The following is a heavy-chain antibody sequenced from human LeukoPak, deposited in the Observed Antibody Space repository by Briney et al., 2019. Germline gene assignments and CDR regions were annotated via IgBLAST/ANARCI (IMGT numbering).Heavy chain of an antibody. D-gene: IGHD3-10*01. J-gene: IGHJ4*02. CDR2: ISWNSGSI. Sequence: PGGSLRLSCAASGFTFDDYAMHWVRQAPGKGLEWVSGISWNSGSIDYADSVKGRFTISRDNAKNSLYLQMNSLRAEDTALYYCAKDRVTMVRGAPFDYWGQGTLVTVSS. V-gene: IGHV3-9*01. CDR3: AKDRVTMVRGAPFDY. CDR1: GFTFDDYA.